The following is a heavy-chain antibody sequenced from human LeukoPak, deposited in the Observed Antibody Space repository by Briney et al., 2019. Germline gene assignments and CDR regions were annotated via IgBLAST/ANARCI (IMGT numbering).Heavy chain of an antibody. CDR3: ARGGGENFWSAWDNWFDP. V-gene: IGHV5-51*01. D-gene: IGHD3-3*01. CDR1: GYSFTNYW. J-gene: IGHJ5*02. CDR2: IYPGDSDT. Sequence: GESLKISCKGSGYSFTNYWIGWVRQMPGKGLEWMGIIYPGDSDTRYSPSFQGQVTISADKSISTAYLQWSSLKASDTAMYYCARGGGENFWSAWDNWFDPWGQGTLVTVSS.